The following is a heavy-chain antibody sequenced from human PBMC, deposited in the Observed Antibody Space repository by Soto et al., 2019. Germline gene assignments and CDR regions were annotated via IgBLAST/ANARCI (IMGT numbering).Heavy chain of an antibody. Sequence: EVQLLESGGGLVQPGGSLRLSCAASGFTFSSYAMSWVRQAPGKGLEWVSAISGSGGSTYYADSVKGRFTISRDNPKNTLDLQMNSLRAEDTAVYYCAKFGSSHYYYMDVWGKGTTVTVSS. V-gene: IGHV3-23*01. CDR1: GFTFSSYA. J-gene: IGHJ6*03. CDR2: ISGSGGST. D-gene: IGHD6-6*01. CDR3: AKFGSSHYYYMDV.